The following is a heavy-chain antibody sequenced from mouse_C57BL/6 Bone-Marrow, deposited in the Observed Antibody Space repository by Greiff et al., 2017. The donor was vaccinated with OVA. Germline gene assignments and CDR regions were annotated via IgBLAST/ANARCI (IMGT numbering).Heavy chain of an antibody. V-gene: IGHV1-62-2*01. CDR1: GYTFTEYT. CDR3: ARERGKDDFDY. CDR2: FYPGSGSI. Sequence: VQLQQSGAELVKPGASVKLSCTASGYTFTEYTIHWVKQRSGQGLAWIGWFYPGSGSIKYNEKFKDKATLTVDKSSSTVYMELSSLTSAASAVEFCARERGKDDFDYWGQGTTLTVSS. D-gene: IGHD2-1*01. J-gene: IGHJ2*01.